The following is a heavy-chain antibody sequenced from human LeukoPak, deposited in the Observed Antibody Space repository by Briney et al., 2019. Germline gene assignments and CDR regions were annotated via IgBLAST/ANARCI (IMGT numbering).Heavy chain of an antibody. CDR1: GYTFTGYY. D-gene: IGHD3-10*01. Sequence: GASVKVSCKASGYTFTGYYMHWVRQAPGQGLEWMGWINPNSGGTNYAQKFQGRVTMTRDTSISTAYMELSRLRSDDTAVYYCASNSVRGVIFEYFQHWGQGTLVTVSS. V-gene: IGHV1-2*02. CDR2: INPNSGGT. J-gene: IGHJ1*01. CDR3: ASNSVRGVIFEYFQH.